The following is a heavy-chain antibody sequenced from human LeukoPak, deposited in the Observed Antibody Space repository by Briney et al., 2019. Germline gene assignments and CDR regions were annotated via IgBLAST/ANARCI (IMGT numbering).Heavy chain of an antibody. CDR2: ISGGGSKT. J-gene: IGHJ4*02. CDR3: AKQVGYYYDSWSSILDY. V-gene: IGHV3-23*01. D-gene: IGHD3-10*01. CDR1: GFTFRTNA. Sequence: PGGSLRLSCATSGFTFRTNAMTWVRQAPGRGLEWVSAISGGGSKTHYADSVKGRFTISRDNSKNTLYLEMNSLRAEDTAVHYCAKQVGYYYDSWSSILDYWGQGTLVTVSS.